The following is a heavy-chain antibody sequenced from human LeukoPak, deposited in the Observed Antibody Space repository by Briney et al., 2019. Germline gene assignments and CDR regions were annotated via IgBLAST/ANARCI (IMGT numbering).Heavy chain of an antibody. Sequence: AGSLRLSCAASGFTFSSYSMNWVRQAPGKGLEWVSSISSSSSYIYYADSVKGRFAISRDNAKNSLYLQMNSLRAEDTAVYYCARDSGQHIGYDWSHWGQGTLVTVSS. J-gene: IGHJ4*02. CDR3: ARDSGQHIGYDWSH. CDR1: GFTFSSYS. CDR2: ISSSSSYI. V-gene: IGHV3-21*01. D-gene: IGHD5-12*01.